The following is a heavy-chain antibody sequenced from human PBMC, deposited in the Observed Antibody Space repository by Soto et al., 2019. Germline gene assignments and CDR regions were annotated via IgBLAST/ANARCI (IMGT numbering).Heavy chain of an antibody. Sequence: ASVKVSCKVSGYTLTELSMHWVRQAPGKGLEWMGGFDPEDAEIIYAQKFQGRVTMTEDTSTDTAYMELSSLRSEDTAVYYCETLELRPWFDPWGQGTLVTVSS. CDR3: ETLELRPWFDP. D-gene: IGHD1-7*01. V-gene: IGHV1-24*01. CDR1: GYTLTELS. CDR2: FDPEDAEI. J-gene: IGHJ5*02.